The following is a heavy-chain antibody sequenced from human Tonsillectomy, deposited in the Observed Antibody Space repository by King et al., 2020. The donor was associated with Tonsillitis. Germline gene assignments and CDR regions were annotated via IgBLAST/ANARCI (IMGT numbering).Heavy chain of an antibody. D-gene: IGHD5-24*01. CDR1: GGTFSSYA. CDR3: TSISQGDGYPIY. CDR2: IIPILGIA. V-gene: IGHV1-69*09. Sequence: QKQLVQSGAEVKKPGSSVKVSCKASGGTFSSYAISWVRQAPGQGLEWMGRIIPILGIANYAQKFQGRVTITADKSTSTAYMELSSLRSEDTAVYYCTSISQGDGYPIYWGQGTLVTVSS. J-gene: IGHJ4*02.